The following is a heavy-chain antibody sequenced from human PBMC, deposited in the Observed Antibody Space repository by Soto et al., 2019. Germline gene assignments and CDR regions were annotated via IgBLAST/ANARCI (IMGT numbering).Heavy chain of an antibody. CDR3: ARYNSYAIDY. Sequence: PSETLSLTYAVYGGYFSGYYWSWIRQPPGKGLEWIGEINHSGSTNYNPSLKSRVTISVDTSKNQFSLKMTSVTAADRAMYFCARYNSYAIDYWGRGTLVTVSS. D-gene: IGHD2-8*01. V-gene: IGHV4-34*01. CDR2: INHSGST. J-gene: IGHJ4*02. CDR1: GGYFSGYY.